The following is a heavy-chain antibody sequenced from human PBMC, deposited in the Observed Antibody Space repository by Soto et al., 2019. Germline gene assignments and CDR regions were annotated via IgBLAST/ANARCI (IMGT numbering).Heavy chain of an antibody. CDR1: GGTFSSYA. Sequence: ASVKVSCKASGGTFSSYAISWVRQAPGQGLEWMGGIIPIFGTANYAQKFQGRVTITADESTSTAYMELSSLRSEDTAVYYCARGYYDFWSGPPKINWFDPWGQGTLVTVSS. CDR3: ARGYYDFWSGPPKINWFDP. CDR2: IIPIFGTA. V-gene: IGHV1-69*13. J-gene: IGHJ5*02. D-gene: IGHD3-3*01.